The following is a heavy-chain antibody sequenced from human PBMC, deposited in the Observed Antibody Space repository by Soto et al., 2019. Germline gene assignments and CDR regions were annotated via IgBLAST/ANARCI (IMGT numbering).Heavy chain of an antibody. CDR2: IYYSGST. D-gene: IGHD2-15*01. CDR3: ARRLGYCSGGSCLRWFDP. V-gene: IGHV4-59*08. Sequence: PSETLSLTCTVSGCSISSYYWSWIRQPPGKGLEWIGYIYYSGSTNYNPSLKSRVTISVDTSKNQFSLKLSSVTAADTAVYYCARRLGYCSGGSCLRWFDPWGQGTLVTVSS. J-gene: IGHJ5*02. CDR1: GCSISSYY.